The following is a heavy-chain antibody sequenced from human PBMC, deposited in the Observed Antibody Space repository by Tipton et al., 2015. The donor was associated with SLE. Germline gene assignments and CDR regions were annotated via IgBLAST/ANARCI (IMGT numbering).Heavy chain of an antibody. V-gene: IGHV4-61*09. CDR2: IYTSGNT. Sequence: TLSLTCTVSSGSISSSTYYWSWIRQPPGKGLEWIGNIYTSGNTNYNPSLKSRVTISVDTSKNQFSLKLSSVTAADTAVYYCARDLFVEFYRSWSDYAYYFDYWGQGVLVTVSS. J-gene: IGHJ4*02. CDR1: SGSISSSTYY. D-gene: IGHD3-3*01. CDR3: ARDLFVEFYRSWSDYAYYFDY.